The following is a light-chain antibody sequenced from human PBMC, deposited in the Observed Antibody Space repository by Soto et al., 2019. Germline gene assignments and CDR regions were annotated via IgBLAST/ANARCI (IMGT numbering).Light chain of an antibody. CDR3: QQRGGWPLT. CDR2: EAS. Sequence: EIVLTQSPATLSLSPGERATLSCRASQTVNTGLAWYQQKPGQAPRLLIYEASIRATGIPVRFGGSGSGPDFSLTISSLEPEDVGVYYCQQRGGWPLTFGGGTRLEIK. J-gene: IGKJ4*01. V-gene: IGKV3-11*01. CDR1: QTVNTG.